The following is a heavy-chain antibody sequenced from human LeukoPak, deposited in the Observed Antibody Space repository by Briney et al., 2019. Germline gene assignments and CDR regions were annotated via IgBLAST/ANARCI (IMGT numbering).Heavy chain of an antibody. CDR3: VKDLYGWEPKIGDY. CDR1: GFTFCTYA. V-gene: IGHV3-64D*09. J-gene: IGHJ4*02. D-gene: IGHD1-26*01. Sequence: GGSLRLSCSASGFTFCTYAMHWVRQAPGEGLEYVSAISSNGISTYYADSVKGRFTISRDNPKNTLYLQMSSLRAEDTAVYYCVKDLYGWEPKIGDYWGQGTLVTVSS. CDR2: ISSNGIST.